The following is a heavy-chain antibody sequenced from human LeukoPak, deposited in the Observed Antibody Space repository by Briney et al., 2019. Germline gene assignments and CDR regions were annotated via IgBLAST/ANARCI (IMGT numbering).Heavy chain of an antibody. D-gene: IGHD3-10*01. Sequence: GASVTVSFKASGYTFIIYNVAWVCQAPGQGLEWMGLISPYNGNTNYAQNPQGTGTMTTDTSTSTAYMELRSLRSDDTAVYYCARDVSEGFGERVIDAFDIWGQGTMVTVSS. J-gene: IGHJ3*02. CDR1: GYTFIIYN. CDR3: ARDVSEGFGERVIDAFDI. V-gene: IGHV1-18*01. CDR2: ISPYNGNT.